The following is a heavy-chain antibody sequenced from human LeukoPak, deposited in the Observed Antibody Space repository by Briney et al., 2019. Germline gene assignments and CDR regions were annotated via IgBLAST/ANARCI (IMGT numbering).Heavy chain of an antibody. CDR2: MYLGDSET. D-gene: IGHD6-19*01. V-gene: IGHV5-51*01. CDR1: GYSFTSYW. CDR3: VRHEGSISGWPFDY. Sequence: GESLQISCKGSGYSFTSYWIGWVRQMPGKGLEWMAIMYLGDSETRYSPSLQGQVTISADKSISTVYLQWSSLKASDTAMYYCVRHEGSISGWPFDYWGQGTLVTVSS. J-gene: IGHJ4*02.